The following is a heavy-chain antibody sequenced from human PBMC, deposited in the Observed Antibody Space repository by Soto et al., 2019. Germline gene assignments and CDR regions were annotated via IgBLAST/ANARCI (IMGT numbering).Heavy chain of an antibody. CDR1: GLAFSNYA. CDR2: ITASGYSA. CDR3: AKGDLLWDPFDS. D-gene: IGHD3-16*01. J-gene: IGHJ4*02. Sequence: GGSLRLSCAASGLAFSNYAMTWVRQAPGKGLEWVSIITASGYSAYYGGAVKGRFTTSRDNSRSTLYLQMNGLRADDTAVYYCAKGDLLWDPFDSWGQGTLVTVSP. V-gene: IGHV3-23*01.